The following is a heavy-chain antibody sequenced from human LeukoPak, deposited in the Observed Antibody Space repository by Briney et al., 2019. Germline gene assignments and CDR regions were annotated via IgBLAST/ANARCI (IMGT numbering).Heavy chain of an antibody. CDR1: GYTFTGYY. CDR3: ARAWGYYDSSGYTGLY. Sequence: ASVKVSCKASGYTFTGYYMHWVQQAPGQGLEWMGWINPNSGGTNYAQKFQGRVTMTRDTSISTAYMELSRLRSDDTAVYYCARAWGYYDSSGYTGLYWGQGTLVTVSS. V-gene: IGHV1-2*02. J-gene: IGHJ4*02. CDR2: INPNSGGT. D-gene: IGHD3-22*01.